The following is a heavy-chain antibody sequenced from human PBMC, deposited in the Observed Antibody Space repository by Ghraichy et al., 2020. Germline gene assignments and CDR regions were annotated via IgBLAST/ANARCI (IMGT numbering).Heavy chain of an antibody. V-gene: IGHV3-23*01. CDR3: ATPKAPYDGSDYHHRKFDY. Sequence: GGSLRLSCAASGFTFSDYPMSWVRQAPGKGLEWVSGISERSSPTYYADSVKGRFSISRDNSKNTLYLQMNNLRAEDTAVYHCATPKAPYDGSDYHHRKFDYWGQGTLVTVSS. D-gene: IGHD3-22*01. CDR2: ISERSSPT. J-gene: IGHJ4*02. CDR1: GFTFSDYP.